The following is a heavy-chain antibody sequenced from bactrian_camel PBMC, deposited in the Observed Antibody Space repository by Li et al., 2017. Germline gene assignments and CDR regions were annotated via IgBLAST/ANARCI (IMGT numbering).Heavy chain of an antibody. Sequence: DVQLVESGGDSVQAGGSLRLSCQASRFTYSSNCMAWFRQAPGKEREGVAAIYVVDGTTYYADSVKGRFTISRDSAKNTVFLQMNCLKPGDTAMYYCAADWGIPAPVLNLSIMNTGARGPRSPSP. J-gene: IGHJ4*01. D-gene: IGHD5*01. CDR3: AADWGIPAPVLNLSIMNT. CDR2: IYVVDGTT. CDR1: RFTYSSNC. V-gene: IGHV3S40*01.